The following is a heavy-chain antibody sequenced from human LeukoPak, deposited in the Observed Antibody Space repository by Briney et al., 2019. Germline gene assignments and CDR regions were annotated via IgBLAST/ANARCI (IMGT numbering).Heavy chain of an antibody. CDR1: GFTFDDYA. CDR3: ARDDFWSGSLDY. D-gene: IGHD3-3*01. Sequence: GGSLRLSCAASGFTFDDYAMHWVRQAPGKGLEWVSGISWNSGSIGYADSVKGRFTISRDNAKNTLYLQMNSLRAEDTAVYYCARDDFWSGSLDYWGQGTLVTVSS. J-gene: IGHJ4*02. V-gene: IGHV3-9*01. CDR2: ISWNSGSI.